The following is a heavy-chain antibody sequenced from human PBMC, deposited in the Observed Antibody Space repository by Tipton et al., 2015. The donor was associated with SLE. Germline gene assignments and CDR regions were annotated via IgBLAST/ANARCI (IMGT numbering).Heavy chain of an antibody. CDR3: ARPRYRIGDGAFDI. CDR2: IHFSGST. V-gene: IGHV4-59*10. J-gene: IGHJ3*02. Sequence: TLSLTCAVSAGSISSHHWNWIRQTAGKGLEWIGRIHFSGSTYYNPSLKSRVSMSVDTSKSQFSLTVSSVTAADTAVYYCARPRYRIGDGAFDIWGQGTMVTVSS. CDR1: AGSISSHH. D-gene: IGHD2-15*01.